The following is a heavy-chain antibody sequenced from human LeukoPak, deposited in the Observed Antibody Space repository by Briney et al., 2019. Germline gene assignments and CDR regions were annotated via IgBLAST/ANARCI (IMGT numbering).Heavy chain of an antibody. CDR3: ARVKRNYPLDQYFQH. V-gene: IGHV1-2*02. Sequence: GASVKVSCKASGYTFTGYYMHWVRQAPGQGLEWMGWINPNSGGTNYAQKFQGRVTMTRDTSISTAYMELSRLRSDDTAVYYCARVKRNYPLDQYFQHWGQGTLVTASS. CDR1: GYTFTGYY. CDR2: INPNSGGT. J-gene: IGHJ1*01. D-gene: IGHD1-7*01.